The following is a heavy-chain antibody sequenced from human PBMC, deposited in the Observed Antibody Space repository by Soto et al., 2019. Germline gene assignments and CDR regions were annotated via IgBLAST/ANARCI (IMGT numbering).Heavy chain of an antibody. CDR2: IFPGDSDT. CDR1: GYSFINYW. V-gene: IGHV5-51*01. J-gene: IGHJ4*02. D-gene: IGHD1-26*01. CDR3: ARHVGSYYKSPFDY. Sequence: GESLKISCKGSGYSFINYWIGWVRQMPGKGLEWMGIIFPGDSDTRYSPSFQGQVTISADRSISTAYLQWSSPKASDTAIYYCARHVGSYYKSPFDYWGQGTLVTVSS.